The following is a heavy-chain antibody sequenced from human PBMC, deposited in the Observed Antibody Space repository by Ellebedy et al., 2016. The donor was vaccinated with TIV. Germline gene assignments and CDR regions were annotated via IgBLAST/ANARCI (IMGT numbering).Heavy chain of an antibody. CDR1: GFTFSSYW. CDR3: AASRAAMVPYFDY. CDR2: ISGSGGST. J-gene: IGHJ4*02. V-gene: IGHV3-23*01. D-gene: IGHD5-18*01. Sequence: PGGSLRLSCAASGFTFSSYWMHWVRQAPGKGLEWVSAISGSGGSTYYADSVKGRFTISRDNSKNTLYLQMNSLRAEDTAVYYCAASRAAMVPYFDYWGQGTLVTVSS.